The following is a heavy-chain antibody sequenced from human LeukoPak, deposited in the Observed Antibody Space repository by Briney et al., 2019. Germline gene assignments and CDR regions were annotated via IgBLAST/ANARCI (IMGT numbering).Heavy chain of an antibody. V-gene: IGHV3-72*01. J-gene: IGHJ4*02. CDR2: TRNKANSYTT. CDR3: ARVFRRDRLDY. D-gene: IGHD4-11*01. Sequence: PGGSLRLSCAASGFTFSDHYMDWVRQAPGKGLEWVGRTRNKANSYTTEYAASVKGRFTISRDDSKNSLYLQMNSLKTEDTAVYYCARVFRRDRLDYWGQGTLVTVSS. CDR1: GFTFSDHY.